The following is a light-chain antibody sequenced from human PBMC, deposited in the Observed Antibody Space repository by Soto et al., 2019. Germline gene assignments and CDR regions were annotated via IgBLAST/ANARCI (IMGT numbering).Light chain of an antibody. CDR3: QQYHSVPYT. Sequence: DIRMTQSPSSLSAAVGDRVTITCRASQSISGWLAWYQQRPGKAPKLLIYDASSLESGVPSRFSGSESGTEYTLAISNLQPDDSATYYCQQYHSVPYTFGQGTKLEIK. CDR2: DAS. J-gene: IGKJ2*01. CDR1: QSISGW. V-gene: IGKV1-5*01.